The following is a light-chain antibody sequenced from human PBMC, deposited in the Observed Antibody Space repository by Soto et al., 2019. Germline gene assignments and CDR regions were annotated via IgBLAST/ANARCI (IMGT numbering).Light chain of an antibody. CDR1: QGIARA. J-gene: IGKJ4*02. Sequence: AIHLTQSPSSLSATVGDSVTITCRASQGIARALAWYQQKPGKAPKLLIYDASSLESGVPSRFSGSGYVTDFTLTIPSLQPEDFATYYCQQFSNYPLTFGGGTKVEIK. CDR3: QQFSNYPLT. V-gene: IGKV1D-13*01. CDR2: DAS.